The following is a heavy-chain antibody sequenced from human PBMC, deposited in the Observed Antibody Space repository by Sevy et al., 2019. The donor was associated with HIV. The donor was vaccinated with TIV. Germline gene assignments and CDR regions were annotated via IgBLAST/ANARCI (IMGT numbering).Heavy chain of an antibody. J-gene: IGHJ4*02. CDR2: FDPEDGET. V-gene: IGHV1-24*01. D-gene: IGHD3-22*01. CDR1: GYTLSDLS. CDR3: ATLEYFYDTSGYSSGDY. Sequence: ASVKVSCKVSGYTLSDLSMYWVRQAPGKGLEWMGGFDPEDGETIYAQKFQGRVTMTEDTSTDTAYMELSSLRSEDTAVYYCATLEYFYDTSGYSSGDYWGRGTLVTVSS.